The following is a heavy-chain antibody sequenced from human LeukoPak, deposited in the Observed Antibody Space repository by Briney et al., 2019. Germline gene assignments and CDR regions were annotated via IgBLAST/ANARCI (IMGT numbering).Heavy chain of an antibody. CDR2: IYSNGST. V-gene: IGHV4-59*08. CDR1: GGSISSYY. D-gene: IGHD6-19*01. J-gene: IGHJ4*02. CDR3: ARSEGADWSSGWYYFDY. Sequence: SETLSLTCSVSGGSISSYYWSWIWQPPGKGLECIGFIYSNGSTHYNPSLKSRVTMSVGRPQKQVSLRLNSVTAADTAVYYCARSEGADWSSGWYYFDYWGQGTLVTVSS.